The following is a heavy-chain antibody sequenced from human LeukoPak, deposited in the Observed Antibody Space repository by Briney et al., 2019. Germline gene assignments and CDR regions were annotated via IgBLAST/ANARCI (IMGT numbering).Heavy chain of an antibody. V-gene: IGHV4-59*08. Sequence: SETLSLTCAVSGGSISSYYCSWIRKSPGKGLEWIGYINYSGNTAYNPSLKSRVTISVDTSKNQFSLKLSSVTAADMAVYYCARHDTYDGFDYWGQGTLVTVSS. CDR3: ARHDTYDGFDY. D-gene: IGHD3-22*01. J-gene: IGHJ4*02. CDR1: GGSISSYY. CDR2: INYSGNT.